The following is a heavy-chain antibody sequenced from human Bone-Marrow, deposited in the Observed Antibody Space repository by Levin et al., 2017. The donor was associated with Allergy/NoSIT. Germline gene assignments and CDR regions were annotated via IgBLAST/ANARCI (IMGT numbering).Heavy chain of an antibody. CDR3: AREDGSTVDS. D-gene: IGHD2-2*03. CDR2: IYYSGST. Sequence: SETLSLTCIVSGGSISRGGYHWTWIRQHAGKGLEWIGYIYYSGSTYYNPSLKSRAMISVDTSKNQFSLKVSSATAADTAVYYCAREDGSTVDSWGQGTLVTVSS. V-gene: IGHV4-31*03. J-gene: IGHJ4*02. CDR1: GGSISRGGYH.